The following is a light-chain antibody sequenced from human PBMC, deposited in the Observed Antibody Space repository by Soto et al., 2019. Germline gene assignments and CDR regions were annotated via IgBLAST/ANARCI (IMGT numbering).Light chain of an antibody. J-gene: IGKJ4*01. V-gene: IGKV1-5*03. CDR2: KAS. CDR3: QQYKSNPLT. CDR1: PSVSGW. Sequence: DIKMTQSPSTLSASMGDRVTITCRASPSVSGWLAWYQQKPGKVPKLLIYKASSLQSGVPSRFSGSGSGTEFTLTISSLQPDDFATYYCQQYKSNPLTFGGGTKVEIK.